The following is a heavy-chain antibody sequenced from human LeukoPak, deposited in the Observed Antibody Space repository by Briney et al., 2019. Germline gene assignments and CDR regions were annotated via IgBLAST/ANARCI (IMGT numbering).Heavy chain of an antibody. Sequence: PSETLSLTCTVSGVSISSSSYYWGWIRQPPGKGLEWIGSIYYSGSTYYNPSLKSRVTISVDTSKNQFSLKLSSVTAADTAVYSCARLGLLAYCGGDCPTHADYWGQGTLVTVSS. CDR1: GVSISSSSYY. D-gene: IGHD2-21*02. V-gene: IGHV4-39*01. J-gene: IGHJ4*02. CDR2: IYYSGST. CDR3: ARLGLLAYCGGDCPTHADY.